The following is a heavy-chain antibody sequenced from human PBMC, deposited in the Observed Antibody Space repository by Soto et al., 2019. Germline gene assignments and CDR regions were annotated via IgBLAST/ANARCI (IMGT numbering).Heavy chain of an antibody. V-gene: IGHV3-7*01. CDR1: GFTFSSYW. J-gene: IGHJ4*02. Sequence: GGSLRLSCAASGFTFSSYWMSWVRQAPGKGLEWVANIKQDGSEKYYVDSVKGRFTISRDNAKNSLYLQMNSLRAEDTAVYYCARDYTTPAHFSFAGWGQGTLVTVSS. D-gene: IGHD3-16*01. CDR2: IKQDGSEK. CDR3: ARDYTTPAHFSFAG.